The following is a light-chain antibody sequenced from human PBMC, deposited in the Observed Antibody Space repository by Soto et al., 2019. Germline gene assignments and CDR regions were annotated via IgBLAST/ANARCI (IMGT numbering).Light chain of an antibody. Sequence: EVVLTQSPATLSVSPGEGVTLSCRASRSVSNNYLAWYQQKPCQAPRLLIYGASNRATGIPARFSGSGSETDFTLTITSLEPQDFAVYYCQQRNNWPTITFGQGTRLEIK. CDR1: RSVSNNY. CDR3: QQRNNWPTIT. J-gene: IGKJ5*01. V-gene: IGKV3-11*01. CDR2: GAS.